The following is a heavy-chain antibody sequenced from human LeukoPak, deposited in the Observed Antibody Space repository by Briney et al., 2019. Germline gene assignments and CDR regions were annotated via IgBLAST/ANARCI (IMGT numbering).Heavy chain of an antibody. CDR2: ISWNSGSL. CDR3: AKVGPMYYYDSSGYYYFDY. CDR1: GFTFDDYA. Sequence: GRSLRLSCAASGFTFDDYAMHWVRQAPGKGLEWVSGISWNSGSLGYADSVKGRFTISRDNAKNSLYLQMNSLRAEDTALYYCAKVGPMYYYDSSGYYYFDYWGQGTLVTVSS. D-gene: IGHD3-22*01. J-gene: IGHJ4*02. V-gene: IGHV3-9*01.